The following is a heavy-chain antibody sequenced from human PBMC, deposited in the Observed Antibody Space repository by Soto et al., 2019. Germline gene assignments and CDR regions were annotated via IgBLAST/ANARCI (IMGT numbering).Heavy chain of an antibody. CDR1: GGTFSSYA. J-gene: IGHJ6*02. Sequence: ASVKVSCKASGGTFSSYAISWVRQAPGQGLEWMGGIIPIFGTANYAQKFQGRVTITADESTSTAYMELSSLRSEDTAVYYCARGLLDVIVVVPTSMTGFDYYYGMDVWGQGTTVTVSS. D-gene: IGHD2-2*01. V-gene: IGHV1-69*13. CDR2: IIPIFGTA. CDR3: ARGLLDVIVVVPTSMTGFDYYYGMDV.